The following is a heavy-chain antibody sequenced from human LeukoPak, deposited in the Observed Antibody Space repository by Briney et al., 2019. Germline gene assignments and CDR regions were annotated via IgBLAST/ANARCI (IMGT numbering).Heavy chain of an antibody. J-gene: IGHJ4*02. D-gene: IGHD6-19*01. CDR2: IYSGGST. Sequence: GGSLRLSCAASGFTVSSNYMSWVRQAPGKGLEWVSVIYSGGSTYYADSVKGRLTISRDNSKNTLYLQMNSLRAEDTAVYYCARASSGWNQYYFDYWGQGTLVTVSS. CDR3: ARASSGWNQYYFDY. V-gene: IGHV3-66*01. CDR1: GFTVSSNY.